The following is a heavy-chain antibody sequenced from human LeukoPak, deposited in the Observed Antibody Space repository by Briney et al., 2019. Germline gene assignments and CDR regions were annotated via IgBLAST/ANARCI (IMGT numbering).Heavy chain of an antibody. V-gene: IGHV1-8*01. CDR2: MNPNSGNT. D-gene: IGHD1-26*01. CDR3: ATGLLIVGATTRGARYFDY. CDR1: GYTFTSYD. Sequence: ASVKVSCKASGYTFTSYDIYWVRQATGQGLEWMGWMNPNSGNTGYAQKFQGRVTMTRNTSISTAYMELSSLGSEDTAVYYCATGLLIVGATTRGARYFDYWGQGTLVTVSS. J-gene: IGHJ4*02.